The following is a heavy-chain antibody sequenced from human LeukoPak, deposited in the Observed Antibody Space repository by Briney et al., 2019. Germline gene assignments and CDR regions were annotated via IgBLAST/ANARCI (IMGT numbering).Heavy chain of an antibody. D-gene: IGHD1-26*01. Sequence: GGSPRLSCAASGFNFSDYGMNWVRQAPGEGLEWVSSISSGSSHIYYADSVKGRFTISRDNAKNSLYLQMNSLRAEDTAVYYCAGDDPGATWGYWGQGTLVTVSS. CDR1: GFNFSDYG. CDR2: ISSGSSHI. J-gene: IGHJ4*02. CDR3: AGDDPGATWGY. V-gene: IGHV3-21*01.